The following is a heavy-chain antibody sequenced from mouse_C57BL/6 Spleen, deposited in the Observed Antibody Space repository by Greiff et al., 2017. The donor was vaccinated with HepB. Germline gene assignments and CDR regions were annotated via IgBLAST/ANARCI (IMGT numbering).Heavy chain of an antibody. CDR2: IDPETGGT. CDR3: TRKNSYYAMDY. V-gene: IGHV1-15*01. J-gene: IGHJ4*01. CDR1: GYTFTDYE. Sequence: VKLMESGAELVRPGASVTLSCKASGYTFTDYEMHWVKQTPVHGLEWIGAIDPETGGTAYNQKFKGKAILTADKSSSTAYMELRSLTSEDSAVYYCTRKNSYYAMDYWGQGTSVTVSS.